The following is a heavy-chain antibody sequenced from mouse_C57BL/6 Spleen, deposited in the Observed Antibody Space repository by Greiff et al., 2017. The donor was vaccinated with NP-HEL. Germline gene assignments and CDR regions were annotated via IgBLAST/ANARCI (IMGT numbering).Heavy chain of an antibody. CDR2: FYPGSGSI. CDR3: ARHEGDYYGSSYALDY. V-gene: IGHV1-62-2*01. CDR1: GYTFTEYT. Sequence: VQVVESGAELVKPGASVKLSCKASGYTFTEYTIHWVKQRSGQGLEWIGWFYPGSGSIKYNEKFKDKATLTADKSSSTVYMELSRLTSEDSAVYFCARHEGDYYGSSYALDYWGQGTTLTVSS. D-gene: IGHD1-1*01. J-gene: IGHJ2*01.